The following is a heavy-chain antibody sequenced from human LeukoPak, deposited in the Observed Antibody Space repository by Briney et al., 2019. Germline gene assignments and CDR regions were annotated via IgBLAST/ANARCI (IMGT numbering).Heavy chain of an antibody. J-gene: IGHJ4*02. CDR1: GFTFSSYA. D-gene: IGHD3-22*01. Sequence: PGGSLRLSCAASGFTFSSYAMSWVRQAPGKGLEWVSAISGSGGSTYYADSVKGRFTISRDNSKNTLYLQMNSLRAEDTAVYYCARSKYYYDSSDPNYYWGQGTLVTVSS. CDR2: ISGSGGST. V-gene: IGHV3-23*01. CDR3: ARSKYYYDSSDPNYY.